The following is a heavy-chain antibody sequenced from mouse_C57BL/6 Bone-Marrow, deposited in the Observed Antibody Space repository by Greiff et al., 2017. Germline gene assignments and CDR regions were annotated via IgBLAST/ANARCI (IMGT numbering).Heavy chain of an antibody. V-gene: IGHV5-4*01. CDR3: ARDRDSY. CDR2: ISDGGSYT. CDR1: GFTFSSYA. D-gene: IGHD3-3*01. Sequence: EVMLVESGGGLVKPGGSLKLSCAASGFTFSSYAMSWVRQTPEKRLEWVATISDGGSYTYYPGNVKGRFTISRDNAKNNLYLQMSHLKSEDTAMYYCARDRDSYWGQGTLVTVSA. J-gene: IGHJ3*01.